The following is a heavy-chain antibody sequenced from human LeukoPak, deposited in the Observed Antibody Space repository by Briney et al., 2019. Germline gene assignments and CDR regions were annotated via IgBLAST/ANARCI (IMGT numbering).Heavy chain of an antibody. J-gene: IGHJ6*02. CDR3: ARIRQEACITMVLGGKRAYGMDV. V-gene: IGHV4-59*01. Sequence: SETLSLTCTVSGGSISSYYWSWIRQPPGKGLEWIGYIYYSGSTNYNPSLKSRVTISVDTSKNQFSLKLSSVTAADTAVYYCARIRQEACITMVLGGKRAYGMDVWGQGTTVTVSS. D-gene: IGHD3-10*01. CDR2: IYYSGST. CDR1: GGSISSYY.